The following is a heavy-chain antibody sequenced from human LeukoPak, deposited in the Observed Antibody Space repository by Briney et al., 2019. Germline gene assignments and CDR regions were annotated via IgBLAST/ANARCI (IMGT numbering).Heavy chain of an antibody. Sequence: SETLSLTCTVSGGSISSYYWSWIRQPAGKGLEWIGRIYSSGSTNYNPSLKSRVTMSVDTSKNQFSLKLNSVTAADTAVYYCARVVVFGVVSSDYYYYYMDVWGKGTTVTVSS. D-gene: IGHD3-3*01. V-gene: IGHV4-4*07. CDR3: ARVVVFGVVSSDYYYYYMDV. CDR1: GGSISSYY. CDR2: IYSSGST. J-gene: IGHJ6*03.